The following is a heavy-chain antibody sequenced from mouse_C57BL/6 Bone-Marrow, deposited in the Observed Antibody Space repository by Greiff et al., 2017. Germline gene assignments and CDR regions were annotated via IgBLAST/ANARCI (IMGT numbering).Heavy chain of an antibody. CDR3: ARLEFDGSSGDWYFDV. D-gene: IGHD1-1*01. Sequence: QVQLQQSGPELVKPGASVKLSCKASGYTFTSYDINWVKPRPGQGLGWIGWIYPRDGSTKYNEKFKGKATLTVDTSSSTAYMELHSLTSEDSAVYFGARLEFDGSSGDWYFDVWGTGTTVTVSS. V-gene: IGHV1-85*01. J-gene: IGHJ1*03. CDR1: GYTFTSYD. CDR2: IYPRDGST.